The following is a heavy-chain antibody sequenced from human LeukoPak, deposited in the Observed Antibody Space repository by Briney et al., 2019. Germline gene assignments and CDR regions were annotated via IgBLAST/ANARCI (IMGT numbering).Heavy chain of an antibody. J-gene: IGHJ3*02. CDR1: GYRFTSYW. D-gene: IGHD5-24*01. V-gene: IGHV5-51*01. Sequence: GESLKIPCKGSGYRFTSYWIGWVRQMPGKGLEWMGIIYPGDSDTRYSPSLQGQVTISADKSISTAYLQWSSLKASDTAMYYCARAMGTNAFDIWGQGTMVTVSS. CDR2: IYPGDSDT. CDR3: ARAMGTNAFDI.